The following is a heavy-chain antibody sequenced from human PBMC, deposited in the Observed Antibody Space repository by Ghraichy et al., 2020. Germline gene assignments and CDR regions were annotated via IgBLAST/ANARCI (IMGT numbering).Heavy chain of an antibody. V-gene: IGHV3-30-3*01. D-gene: IGHD3-22*01. J-gene: IGHJ4*02. CDR3: ARDGRYYYDSSGYYYPDY. Sequence: LSLTCAASGFTFSSYAMHWVRQAPGKGLEWVAVISYDGSNKYYADSVKGRFTISRDNSKNTLYLQMNSLRAEDTAVYYCARDGRYYYDSSGYYYPDYWGQGTLVTVSS. CDR1: GFTFSSYA. CDR2: ISYDGSNK.